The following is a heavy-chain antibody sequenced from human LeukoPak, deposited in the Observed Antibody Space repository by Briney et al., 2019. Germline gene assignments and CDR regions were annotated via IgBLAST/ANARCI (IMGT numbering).Heavy chain of an antibody. Sequence: PGGSLRLSCAASGITFSSYAMTWVRQAPGKGLEWPSAISGSGGSTYYADSVKGRFTISRDNSRDTLYLQMNTLRAEDTAVYYCAKGGAATGYYFDYWGQGTLVTVSS. J-gene: IGHJ4*02. CDR1: GITFSSYA. CDR3: AKGGAATGYYFDY. V-gene: IGHV3-23*01. D-gene: IGHD1-26*01. CDR2: ISGSGGST.